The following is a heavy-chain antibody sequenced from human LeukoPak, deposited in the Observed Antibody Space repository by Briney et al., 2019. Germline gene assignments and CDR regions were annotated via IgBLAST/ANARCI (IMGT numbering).Heavy chain of an antibody. D-gene: IGHD6-13*01. V-gene: IGHV4-4*07. J-gene: IGHJ4*02. CDR2: IYTSGST. CDR1: GGSISSYY. CDR3: ARDRGIAAAGTGFDY. Sequence: SETLSLTCTVSGGSISSYYWSWIRQPPGKGLEWIGRIYTSGSTNYNPSLKSRVTMSVDTSKNQFSLKLSSVTAADTAVYYCARDRGIAAAGTGFDYWGQGTLVTVSS.